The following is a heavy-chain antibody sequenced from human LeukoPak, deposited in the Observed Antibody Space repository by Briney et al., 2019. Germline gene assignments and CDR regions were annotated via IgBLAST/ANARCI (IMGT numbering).Heavy chain of an antibody. CDR3: AKDPDQQLGAYCDY. V-gene: IGHV3-30*02. J-gene: IGHJ4*02. CDR2: IREDGNNK. D-gene: IGHD6-13*01. CDR1: GFTFSSYG. Sequence: GGSLRLSCAASGFTFSSYGMHWVRQAPGKGLEWVAFIREDGNNKYYADSVKGRFTISRDNSKNTVYLQMNSLRAEDTAVYYCAKDPDQQLGAYCDYWGQGTLVTVSS.